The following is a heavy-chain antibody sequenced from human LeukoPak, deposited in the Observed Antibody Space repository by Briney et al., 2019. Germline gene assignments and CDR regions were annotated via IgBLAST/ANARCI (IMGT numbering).Heavy chain of an antibody. CDR1: GGSISSGDYY. CDR3: ARDPSTRDPEGYYYYGMDV. J-gene: IGHJ6*02. CDR2: IYYSGST. D-gene: IGHD2-2*01. Sequence: SQTLSLTCTVSGGSISSGDYYWSWIRQPPGEGLEWIGYIYYSGSTYYNPSLKSRVTISVDTSKNQFSLKLSSVTAADTAVYYCARDPSTRDPEGYYYYGMDVWGQGTTVTVSS. V-gene: IGHV4-30-4*01.